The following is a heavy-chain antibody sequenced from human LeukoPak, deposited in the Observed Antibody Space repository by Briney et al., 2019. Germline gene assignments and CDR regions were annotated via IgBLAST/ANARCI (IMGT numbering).Heavy chain of an antibody. J-gene: IGHJ4*02. CDR2: NHSGST. Sequence: NHSGSTNYNPSLKSRVTISVDTSKNQFSLKLSSVTAADTAVYYCARGEGFYDSSGYFRYWGQGTLVTVSX. D-gene: IGHD3-22*01. CDR3: ARGEGFYDSSGYFRY. V-gene: IGHV4-34*01.